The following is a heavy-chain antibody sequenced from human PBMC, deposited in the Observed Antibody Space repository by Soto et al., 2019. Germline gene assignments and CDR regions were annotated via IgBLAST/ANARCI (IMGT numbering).Heavy chain of an antibody. CDR1: GYSFISHS. Sequence: ASVKVSCKSSGYSFISHSITWVRQAPGQGLEWMGRISAYNGNTNYAQKLQGRVTMTTDTSASTAYMELRSLKSDDTAVYYCARGAFCGGAPGCRDMDVWGQGTTVTVSS. CDR2: ISAYNGNT. CDR3: ARGAFCGGAPGCRDMDV. V-gene: IGHV1-18*01. J-gene: IGHJ6*02. D-gene: IGHD2-21*01.